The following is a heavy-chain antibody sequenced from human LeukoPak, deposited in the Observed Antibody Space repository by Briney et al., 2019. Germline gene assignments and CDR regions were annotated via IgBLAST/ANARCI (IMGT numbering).Heavy chain of an antibody. V-gene: IGHV3-33*01. Sequence: QTGGSLRLSCAASGFTFSSYGMHWVRQAPGKGLEWVAVIWYDGSNKYYADSVKGRFTISRDNSKNTLYLQMNSLRAGDTAVYYCARDRGDTAIYDYWGQGTLVTVSS. CDR1: GFTFSSYG. J-gene: IGHJ4*02. CDR3: ARDRGDTAIYDY. CDR2: IWYDGSNK. D-gene: IGHD5-18*01.